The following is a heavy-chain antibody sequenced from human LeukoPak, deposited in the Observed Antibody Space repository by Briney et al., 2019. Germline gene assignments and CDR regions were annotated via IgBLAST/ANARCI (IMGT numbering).Heavy chain of an antibody. J-gene: IGHJ4*02. CDR1: GFTFSNYG. D-gene: IGHD6-19*01. CDR3: AREWGRIAVAGGPGY. V-gene: IGHV3-33*01. Sequence: PGRSLRLSCAVSGFTFSNYGMHRVRQAPGKGLEWLTLIWYDGHTKFYADSVKARFTVSRDNSKNTLYLQMDNLRDEDTAVYYCAREWGRIAVAGGPGYWGQGTLVTVSS. CDR2: IWYDGHTK.